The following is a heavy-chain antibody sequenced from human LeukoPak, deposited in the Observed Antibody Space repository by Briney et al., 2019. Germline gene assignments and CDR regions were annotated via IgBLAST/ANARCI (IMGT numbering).Heavy chain of an antibody. V-gene: IGHV4-59*01. Sequence: SETLSLTCTVSGGSISSYYWSWLRQPPGKGLEWIGYIYYSGSTNYNPSLKSRVTMSVDTSKNQFSLKLSSVTAADTAVYYCARAYYYGSGSYGFDIWGQGTMVTVSS. CDR1: GGSISSYY. J-gene: IGHJ3*02. CDR2: IYYSGST. CDR3: ARAYYYGSGSYGFDI. D-gene: IGHD3-10*01.